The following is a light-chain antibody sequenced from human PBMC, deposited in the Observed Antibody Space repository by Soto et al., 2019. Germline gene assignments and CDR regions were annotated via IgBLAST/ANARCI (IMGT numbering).Light chain of an antibody. CDR2: EGS. V-gene: IGLV2-23*01. CDR1: SSNVGSYNL. CDR3: CSYAGSSTNV. Sequence: QSALTQPASVSGSPGQSITISCTGTSSNVGSYNLVSWYQQHPGKATKLMSYEGSKRPSGVSNRFYGSKSGNTASLTISGLHAEDEADDYCCSYAGSSTNVFGTGTKLTVL. J-gene: IGLJ1*01.